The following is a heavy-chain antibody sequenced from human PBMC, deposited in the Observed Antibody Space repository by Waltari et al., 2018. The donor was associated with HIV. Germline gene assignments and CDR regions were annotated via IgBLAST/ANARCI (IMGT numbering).Heavy chain of an antibody. V-gene: IGHV1-18*01. Sequence: QVQLVQSGAQVKKPGASVKVSCKASGYPFTTYGIPWVRQAPGQGLEWLGWIGTYNGNADFAPKTQVRIHLTIDTSTSTAYMELTSLRSDDTAVYYCARSHCAVTSCGSIDYWGQGTLVTVSS. CDR2: IGTYNGNA. J-gene: IGHJ4*02. CDR1: GYPFTTYG. D-gene: IGHD4-17*01. CDR3: ARSHCAVTSCGSIDY.